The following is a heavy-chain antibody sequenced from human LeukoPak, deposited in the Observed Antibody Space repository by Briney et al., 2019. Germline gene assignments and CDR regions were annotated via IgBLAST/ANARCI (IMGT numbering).Heavy chain of an antibody. V-gene: IGHV3-66*01. D-gene: IGHD3-10*01. CDR3: ASRTYYGSEGYFYMDV. Sequence: GRSLRLSCAASGFTVSSNYMSWVRQAPGKGLEWVSVIYSGGSTYYADSVKGRFTISRDNSKNTLYLQMNSLRAEDTAVYYCASRTYYGSEGYFYMDVWGKGTTVTISS. CDR2: IYSGGST. J-gene: IGHJ6*03. CDR1: GFTVSSNY.